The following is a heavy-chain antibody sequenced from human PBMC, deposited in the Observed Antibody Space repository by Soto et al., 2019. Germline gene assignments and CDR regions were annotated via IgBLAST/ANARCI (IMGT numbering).Heavy chain of an antibody. CDR3: ARHAPVLPYYYYYMDV. V-gene: IGHV4-59*08. J-gene: IGHJ6*03. Sequence: SETLSLTCSFSGDSVTSHYLTWIRQSPGKGLEWIGYMYYSGSSHYNPSLKSRLTISVDTSKNQFSLKLSSVTAADTAVYYCARHAPVLPYYYYYMDVWGKGTTVTVSS. CDR1: GDSVTSHY. CDR2: MYYSGSS. D-gene: IGHD3-10*01.